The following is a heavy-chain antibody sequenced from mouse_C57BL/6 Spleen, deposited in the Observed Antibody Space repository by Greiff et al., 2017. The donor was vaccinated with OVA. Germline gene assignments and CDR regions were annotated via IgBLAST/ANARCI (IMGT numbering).Heavy chain of an antibody. CDR3: ARDEAYYYGSSPLYYYAMDY. V-gene: IGHV5-4*01. Sequence: EVKLMESGGGLVKPGGSLKLSCAASGFTFSSYAMSWVRQTPEKRLEWVATISDGGSYTYYPDNVKGRFTISRDNAKNNLYLQMSHLKSEDTAMYYCARDEAYYYGSSPLYYYAMDYWGQGTSVTVSS. CDR1: GFTFSSYA. D-gene: IGHD1-1*01. CDR2: ISDGGSYT. J-gene: IGHJ4*01.